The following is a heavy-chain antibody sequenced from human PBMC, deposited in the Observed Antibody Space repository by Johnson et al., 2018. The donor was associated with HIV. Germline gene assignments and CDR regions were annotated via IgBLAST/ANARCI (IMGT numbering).Heavy chain of an antibody. J-gene: IGHJ3*02. V-gene: IGHV3-64*01. CDR1: GFTFSSYA. CDR2: ISSNGGST. D-gene: IGHD3-22*01. CDR3: AKDLPSTMIGGDAVDI. Sequence: VQLMESGGGLVHPGGSLRLSCAASGFTFSSYAMHLVRQAPGKGLEYVSAISSNGGSTYYANSVKGRFTISRDNSKNTLYLQMGSLRAEEMAVYYCAKDLPSTMIGGDAVDIWGQGTMVTVSS.